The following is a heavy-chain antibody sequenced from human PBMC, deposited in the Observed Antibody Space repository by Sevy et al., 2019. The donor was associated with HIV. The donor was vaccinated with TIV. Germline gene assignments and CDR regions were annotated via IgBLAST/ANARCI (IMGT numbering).Heavy chain of an antibody. CDR2: ISGSGGST. V-gene: IGHV3-23*01. Sequence: GGSLRLSCAASGFTFSSYAMSWVRQAPGKGLEWVSAISGSGGSTYYADSVKGRFTISRDNSKNTVSLQMTSLRAEDTAVYYCARVGSSGWFYYYGMDVWGQGTTVTVSS. D-gene: IGHD6-19*01. J-gene: IGHJ6*02. CDR1: GFTFSSYA. CDR3: ARVGSSGWFYYYGMDV.